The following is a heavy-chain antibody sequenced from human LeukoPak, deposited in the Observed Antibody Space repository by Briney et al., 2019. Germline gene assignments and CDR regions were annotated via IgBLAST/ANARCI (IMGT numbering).Heavy chain of an antibody. V-gene: IGHV3-66*01. CDR3: ARDKDA. J-gene: IGHJ5*02. CDR1: GLSVSNNY. CDR2: IYSDGTT. Sequence: GGSLRLSCVVSGLSVSNNYMSWVRQAPGKGLEWVSVIYSDGTTRNADSVKGRFTISRDNSKNTVYLQMDSLRAEDTAVYYCARDKDAWGQGTLVTVSS.